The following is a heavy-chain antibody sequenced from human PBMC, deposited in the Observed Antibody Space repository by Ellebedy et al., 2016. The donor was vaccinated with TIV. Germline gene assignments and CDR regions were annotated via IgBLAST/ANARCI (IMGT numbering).Heavy chain of an antibody. CDR3: AGEGREDNKPMASLDY. D-gene: IGHD3-10*01. CDR1: GYTFPTYT. Sequence: AASVKVSCKASGYTFPTYTIQWMRQAPGQRLEWMGWSTAGNSNTQYSQRFQGRLTITRDTSASTAYMELRSLSSEDTALYFWAGEGREDNKPMASLDYWGQGTLVTVSS. CDR2: STAGNSNT. J-gene: IGHJ4*02. V-gene: IGHV1-3*01.